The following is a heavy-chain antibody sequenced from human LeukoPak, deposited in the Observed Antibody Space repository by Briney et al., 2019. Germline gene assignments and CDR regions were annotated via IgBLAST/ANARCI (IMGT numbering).Heavy chain of an antibody. Sequence: PSETLSLTCTVSGGSISSYYWSWVRQPPGQGLEWIGEVSLSGLTNYNPSLSSRVIMALDTSKNHLSLHLTSVTAADTAVYYCSRENGAFSPFGYWGQGYLVTVLS. CDR2: VSLSGLT. V-gene: IGHV4-59*12. D-gene: IGHD2-8*01. CDR1: GGSISSYY. CDR3: SRENGAFSPFGY. J-gene: IGHJ4*02.